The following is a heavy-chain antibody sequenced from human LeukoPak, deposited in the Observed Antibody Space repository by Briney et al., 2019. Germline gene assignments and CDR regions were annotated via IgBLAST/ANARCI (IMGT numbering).Heavy chain of an antibody. V-gene: IGHV3-30*02. D-gene: IGHD4-17*01. CDR1: GFAFRSHA. CDR2: IRYDGSKK. CDR3: AKIPYGDYVLDYYYYMDV. J-gene: IGHJ6*03. Sequence: GGSLRLSCTASGFAFRSHAMHWVRLAPGKGLEWVAFIRYDGSKKFYADSVKGRFTISRDNSKNTLYLQMYSLRAEDTAVYYCAKIPYGDYVLDYYYYMDVWGKGTTVTISS.